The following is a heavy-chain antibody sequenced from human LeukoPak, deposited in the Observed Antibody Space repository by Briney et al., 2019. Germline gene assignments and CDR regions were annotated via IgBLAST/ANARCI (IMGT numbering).Heavy chain of an antibody. CDR1: GRSFSGYY. J-gene: IGHJ4*02. D-gene: IGHD3-22*01. CDR2: INHSGST. V-gene: IGHV4-34*01. CDR3: ARAVTYYYDNSGYVPYYFAH. Sequence: PSETLSLTCAVYGRSFSGYYWSWIRQPPGKGLEWIREINHSGSTNYNPSLKSRVTISVDTSKNQFSLKLSSVTAADTAVYYCARAVTYYYDNSGYVPYYFAHWGQGTLVIVSS.